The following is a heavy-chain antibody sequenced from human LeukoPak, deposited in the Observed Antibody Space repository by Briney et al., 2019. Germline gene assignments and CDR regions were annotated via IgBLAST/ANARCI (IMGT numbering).Heavy chain of an antibody. J-gene: IGHJ6*02. Sequence: ASQTLSLTCTVSGGSISSGGYYWSWIRQPPGKGLEWIGYIYYSGSTNYNPSLKSRVTISVDTSKNQFSLKLSSVTAADTAVYYCARLPPVYGSRYYYYYYGMDVWGQGTTVTVSS. V-gene: IGHV4-61*08. CDR2: IYYSGST. D-gene: IGHD6-13*01. CDR1: GGSISSGGYY. CDR3: ARLPPVYGSRYYYYYYGMDV.